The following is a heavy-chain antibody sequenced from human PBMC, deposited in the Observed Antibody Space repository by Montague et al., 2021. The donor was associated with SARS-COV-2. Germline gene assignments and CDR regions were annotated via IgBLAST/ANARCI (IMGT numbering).Heavy chain of an antibody. V-gene: IGHV4-39*07. CDR2: IYYSGST. D-gene: IGHD6-13*01. CDR3: ARVGRQQLVRLSGMDV. CDR1: GGSISSSNYY. J-gene: IGHJ6*02. Sequence: SETLSLTCTVSGGSISSSNYYWGWLRQPPGMGLEWIGSIYYSGSTYYNPSLKSRITISVDTNKTPLSLKLSTVTAADTAVSYRARVGRQQLVRLSGMDVWGQGTTVTVSS.